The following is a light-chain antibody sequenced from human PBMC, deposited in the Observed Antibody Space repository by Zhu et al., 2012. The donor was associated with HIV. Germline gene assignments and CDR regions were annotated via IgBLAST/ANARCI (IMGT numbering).Light chain of an antibody. CDR3: QHYVPSPMYT. V-gene: IGKV3-20*01. CDR1: QTVSRNY. Sequence: EIVLTQSPGTLSLSPGERATLSCRASQTVSRNYLAWYQQKPGQAPRLLIYGASRRVTGIPDRFSGSGSGTDFTLTISRLEPEDFAVYYCQHYVPSPMYTFGQGTKLEMK. CDR2: GAS. J-gene: IGKJ2*01.